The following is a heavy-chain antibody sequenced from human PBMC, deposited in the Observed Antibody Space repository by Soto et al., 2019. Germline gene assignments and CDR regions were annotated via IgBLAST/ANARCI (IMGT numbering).Heavy chain of an antibody. J-gene: IGHJ5*02. Sequence: SETLSLTCTVSGGSISSGGYYWSWIRQHPGKGLEWIGYIYYSGSTYYNPSLKSRVTISVDTSKNQFSLKLSSVTAADTAVYYCARTYYYDSSGYYYKYNWFDPWGHGTLVTVSS. V-gene: IGHV4-31*03. D-gene: IGHD3-22*01. CDR2: IYYSGST. CDR3: ARTYYYDSSGYYYKYNWFDP. CDR1: GGSISSGGYY.